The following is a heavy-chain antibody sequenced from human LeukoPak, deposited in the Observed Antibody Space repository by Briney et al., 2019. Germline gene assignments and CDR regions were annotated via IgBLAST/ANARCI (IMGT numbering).Heavy chain of an antibody. CDR2: ISWNSGSI. Sequence: GGSLRLSCAASGFTFDDYAMHWVRQAPGKGLEWVSGISWNSGSIGYADSVKGRFTISRDNAKNSLYLQMNSLRTEDAAVYYCARRWAVAAVDYWGQGTLVTVSS. D-gene: IGHD6-19*01. CDR3: ARRWAVAAVDY. CDR1: GFTFDDYA. V-gene: IGHV3-9*01. J-gene: IGHJ4*02.